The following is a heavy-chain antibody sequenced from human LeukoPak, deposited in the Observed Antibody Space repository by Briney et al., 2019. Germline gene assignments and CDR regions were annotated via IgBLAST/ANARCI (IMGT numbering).Heavy chain of an antibody. CDR3: ARHSHSSGYRGHFDY. CDR1: GFTFSDYY. V-gene: IGHV3-30-3*01. CDR2: ISYDGSNK. Sequence: QPGGSLRLSCAASGFTFSDYYMIWIRQAPGKGLEWVAVISYDGSNKYYADSVKGRFTISRDNSKNTLYLQMNSLRAEDTAVYYCARHSHSSGYRGHFDYWGQGTLVTASS. J-gene: IGHJ4*02. D-gene: IGHD3-22*01.